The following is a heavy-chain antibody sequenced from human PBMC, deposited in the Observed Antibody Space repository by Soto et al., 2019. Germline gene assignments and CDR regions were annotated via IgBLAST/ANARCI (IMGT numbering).Heavy chain of an antibody. CDR1: GFTFSGSA. J-gene: IGHJ4*02. CDR2: IRSKANSYAT. V-gene: IGHV3-73*02. D-gene: IGHD2-15*01. CDR3: TRRGQQYCSGGSCYSS. Sequence: EVQLVESGGGLVQPGGSLKLSCAASGFTFSGSAMHWVRQASGKGLEWVGRIRSKANSYATAYAASVKGRFTISRDDSKNTVYLQMNSLKSEDTAVYYCTRRGQQYCSGGSCYSSWGQGTLVTVSS.